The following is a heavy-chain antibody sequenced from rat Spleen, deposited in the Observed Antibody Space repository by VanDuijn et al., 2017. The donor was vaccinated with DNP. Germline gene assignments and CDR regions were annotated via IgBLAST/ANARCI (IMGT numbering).Heavy chain of an antibody. CDR3: ARHSSSYKDLGY. CDR1: EFTFSKSD. D-gene: IGHD1-2*01. CDR2: ISPSGANI. V-gene: IGHV5S11*01. Sequence: AASEFTFSKSDVAWVRQAPTRGLEWVASISPSGANIYYRDSVRGRFTISRDNAKSTLYLQMDSLRSEETATYYCARHSSSYKDLGYWGQGVMVTVSS. J-gene: IGHJ2*01.